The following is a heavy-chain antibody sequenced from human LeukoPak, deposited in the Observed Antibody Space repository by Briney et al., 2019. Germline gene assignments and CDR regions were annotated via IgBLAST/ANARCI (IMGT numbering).Heavy chain of an antibody. V-gene: IGHV4-39*01. CDR3: ARHAPRENWFDP. J-gene: IGHJ5*02. CDR1: GGSISSSSYY. CDR2: IYYSGST. Sequence: PSETLSLTCTVSGGSISSSSYYWGWIRQPPGKGLEWIGSIYYSGSTYYNPSLKSRVTISVDKSKNQFSLKLSSVTAADTAVYYCARHAPRENWFDPWGQGTLVTVSS.